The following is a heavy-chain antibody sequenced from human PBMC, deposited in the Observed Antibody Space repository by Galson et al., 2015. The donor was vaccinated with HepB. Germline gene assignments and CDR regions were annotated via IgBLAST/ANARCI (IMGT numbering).Heavy chain of an antibody. J-gene: IGHJ5*02. CDR1: GGTFSSYT. D-gene: IGHD6-13*01. Sequence: SVKVSCKASGGTFSSYTISWVRQAPGQGLEWMGRIIPILGIANYAQKFQGRVTITADKSTSTAYMELSSLRSEDTAVYYCARGAEGIAAAGTWGQGTLVTVSS. CDR3: ARGAEGIAAAGT. CDR2: IIPILGIA. V-gene: IGHV1-69*02.